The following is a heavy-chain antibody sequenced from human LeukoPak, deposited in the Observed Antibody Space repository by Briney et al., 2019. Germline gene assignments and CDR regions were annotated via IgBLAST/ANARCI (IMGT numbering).Heavy chain of an antibody. CDR1: GFTFSSYA. Sequence: PGRSLRLSCVASGFTFSSYAMHWVRQAPGKGVEWVVVISFDGSNKYYADSVKGRFTISRDNSKNTLYLQVSAEGTAIYYCGRGYASTSQLDPWGQGTLVTVFS. CDR2: ISFDGSNK. CDR3: GRGYASTSQLDP. D-gene: IGHD6-13*01. J-gene: IGHJ5*02. V-gene: IGHV3-30*03.